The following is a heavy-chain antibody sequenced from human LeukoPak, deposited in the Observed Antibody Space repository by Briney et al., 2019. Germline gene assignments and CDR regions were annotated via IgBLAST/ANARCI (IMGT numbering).Heavy chain of an antibody. Sequence: SGTLSLTCAVSGGSISSNTWWSWFRQPPGKGLEWIGELYHTGSTNYNPSLKSRLTISVDKSKNQFSLKLSSVTAADTAVYYCARERFLEWLRLWGQGTLVTVSS. V-gene: IGHV4-4*02. CDR2: LYHTGST. CDR1: GGSISSNTW. CDR3: ARERFLEWLRL. D-gene: IGHD3-3*01. J-gene: IGHJ4*02.